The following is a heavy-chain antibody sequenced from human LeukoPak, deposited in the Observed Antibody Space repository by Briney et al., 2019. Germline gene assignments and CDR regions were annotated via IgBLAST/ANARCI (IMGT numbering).Heavy chain of an antibody. J-gene: IGHJ6*03. CDR2: IIPIFGTA. Sequence: SVKVSCKASGGTFSSYAISWVRQAPGQGLEWMGGIIPIFGTANYAQKFQGRVTITTDEPTSTAYMELSSLRSEDTAVYYCARRLLTGTQPIYYYMDVWGKGTTVTVSS. CDR3: ARRLLTGTQPIYYYMDV. CDR1: GGTFSSYA. D-gene: IGHD1-7*01. V-gene: IGHV1-69*05.